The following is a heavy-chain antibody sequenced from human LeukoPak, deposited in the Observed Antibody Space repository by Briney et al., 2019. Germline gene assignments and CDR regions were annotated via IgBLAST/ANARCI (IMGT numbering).Heavy chain of an antibody. Sequence: WASVTVSCKASGGTFSSYTISWVRQAPGQGLEWMGRIIPILGIANYAQKFQGRVTITADKSTSTAYMELSSLRSEDTAVYYCARASLPIWSGYYSAKENFDYWGQGTLVTVSS. D-gene: IGHD3-3*01. V-gene: IGHV1-69*02. CDR2: IIPILGIA. CDR1: GGTFSSYT. CDR3: ARASLPIWSGYYSAKENFDY. J-gene: IGHJ4*02.